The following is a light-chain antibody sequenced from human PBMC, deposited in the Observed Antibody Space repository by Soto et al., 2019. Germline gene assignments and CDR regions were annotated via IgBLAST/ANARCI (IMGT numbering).Light chain of an antibody. V-gene: IGLV1-40*01. J-gene: IGLJ3*02. CDR1: SSNIGAGYD. Sequence: QSVLTQPPSVSGAPGQRVTISCTGSSSNIGAGYDVHWYQQLPGTAPKLLIYGNSNRPSGVPDRFSGSKSGNSASLAISGLQADDDAAYYCQSSDGGRREGVFGGGTKLTVL. CDR3: QSSDGGRREGV. CDR2: GNS.